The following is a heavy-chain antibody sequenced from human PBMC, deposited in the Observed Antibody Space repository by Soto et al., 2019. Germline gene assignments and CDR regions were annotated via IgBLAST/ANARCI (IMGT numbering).Heavy chain of an antibody. CDR3: AREAANYYYMDV. CDR2: FTRSGST. J-gene: IGHJ6*03. D-gene: IGHD6-25*01. CDR1: GFTFSNYA. Sequence: GGSLRLSCAASGFTFSNYAMGWVRQAPGKGLEWVSTFTRSGSTHYADSVRGRFTISRDNSKNTLYLQMNSLIAEDTAVYYCAREAANYYYMDVWGKGTTVTVAS. V-gene: IGHV3-23*01.